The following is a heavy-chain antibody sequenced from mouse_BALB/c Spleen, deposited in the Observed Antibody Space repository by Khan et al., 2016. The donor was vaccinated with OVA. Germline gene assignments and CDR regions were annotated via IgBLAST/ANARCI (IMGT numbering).Heavy chain of an antibody. CDR1: GFTFSSYT. V-gene: IGHV5-6-4*01. CDR2: ISSGGSYT. D-gene: IGHD2-4*01. Sequence: EVKLLESGGGLVKPGGSLKLSCAASGFTFSSYTMSWVRQTPEKRLEWVATISSGGSYTYYPDSVKGRFTISRDNAKNTLYLQMSSLKSEDTAMYYCTREDDYDRKFAYWGQGTLVTVSA. CDR3: TREDDYDRKFAY. J-gene: IGHJ3*01.